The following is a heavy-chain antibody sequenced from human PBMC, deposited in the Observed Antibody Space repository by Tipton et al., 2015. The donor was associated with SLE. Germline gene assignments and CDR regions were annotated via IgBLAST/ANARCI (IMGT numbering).Heavy chain of an antibody. D-gene: IGHD6-6*01. CDR1: GGSITSNSYY. J-gene: IGHJ6*03. CDR2: IYYSGGT. Sequence: TLSLTCTVSGGSITSNSYYWGWIRQPPGKGLEWIGNIYYSGGTYYNPSLKSRVTISVDTSKNQFSLKLSSVTAADTAVYYCARGVTYSSSSYYYYYYMDVWGKGTTVTVSS. CDR3: ARGVTYSSSSYYYYYYMDV. V-gene: IGHV4-39*07.